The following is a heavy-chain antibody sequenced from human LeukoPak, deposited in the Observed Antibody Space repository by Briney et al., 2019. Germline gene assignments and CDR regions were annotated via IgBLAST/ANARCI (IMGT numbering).Heavy chain of an antibody. CDR2: MWYDGSNK. CDR3: ARDGRISYYDSSGPFDY. J-gene: IGHJ4*02. CDR1: GFTFSNAW. V-gene: IGHV3-33*08. Sequence: GGSLRLSCAASGFTFSNAWMSWVRQAPGKGLEWVAVMWYDGSNKYYADSVKGRFTISRDNSKNTLYLQMDSLRAEDTAVYYCARDGRISYYDSSGPFDYWGQGTLVTVSS. D-gene: IGHD3-22*01.